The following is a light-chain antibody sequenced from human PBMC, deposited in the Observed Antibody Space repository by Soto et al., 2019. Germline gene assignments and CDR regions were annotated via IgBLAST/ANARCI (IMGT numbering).Light chain of an antibody. CDR1: QSINSNY. V-gene: IGKV3D-20*01. J-gene: IGKJ3*01. CDR3: QKYGSSPIT. Sequence: VLTQSPATLSLSPGETATLSCGDSQSINSNYLAWYQQKTGPPPRILIHDESSRAIGIPDRLSGSGSGTDLNLTISILEPEDFAVYCCQKYGSSPITCGPGTKVDIK. CDR2: DES.